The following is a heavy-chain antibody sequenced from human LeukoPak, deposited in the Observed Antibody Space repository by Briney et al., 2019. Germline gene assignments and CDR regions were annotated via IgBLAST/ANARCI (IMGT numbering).Heavy chain of an antibody. Sequence: ASVKVSCKASGYTITGYYMHWVRQAPGQGLEWMGWINPNSGGTNYAQKFQGRVTMTRDTSISTAYMELSRLRSDDTAVYYCARDRSSGWLVFDYWGQGTLVTVSS. CDR1: GYTITGYY. CDR3: ARDRSSGWLVFDY. D-gene: IGHD6-19*01. J-gene: IGHJ4*02. V-gene: IGHV1-2*02. CDR2: INPNSGGT.